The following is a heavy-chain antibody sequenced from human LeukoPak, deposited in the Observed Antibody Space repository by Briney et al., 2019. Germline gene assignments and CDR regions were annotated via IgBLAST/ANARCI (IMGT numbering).Heavy chain of an antibody. CDR2: ISGSNSYI. D-gene: IGHD3-22*01. CDR1: GFTFNSYS. J-gene: IGHJ4*02. V-gene: IGHV3-21*01. CDR3: ARSFDSSGYFQAYYFDY. Sequence: GGSLRLSCAASGFTFNSYSMNWVRQAPGKGLEWVSSISGSNSYIYYADSMKGRFTISRDNAKNSLYLQMNTLRAEDTAVYYCARSFDSSGYFQAYYFDYGGQGTLVTVSS.